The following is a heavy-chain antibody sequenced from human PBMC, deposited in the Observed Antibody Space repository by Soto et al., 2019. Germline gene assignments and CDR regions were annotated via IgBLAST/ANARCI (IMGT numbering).Heavy chain of an antibody. CDR1: GFTFSSYA. CDR3: ARDKIAAAGSRTTYYYYYGMDV. D-gene: IGHD6-13*01. Sequence: HPGGSLTLSCAASGFTFSSYAMHWVRQAPGKGLEWVAVISYDGSNKYYADSVKGRFTISRDNSKNTLYLQMNSLRAEDTAVYYCARDKIAAAGSRTTYYYYYGMDVWGQGTTVTVSS. CDR2: ISYDGSNK. J-gene: IGHJ6*02. V-gene: IGHV3-30-3*01.